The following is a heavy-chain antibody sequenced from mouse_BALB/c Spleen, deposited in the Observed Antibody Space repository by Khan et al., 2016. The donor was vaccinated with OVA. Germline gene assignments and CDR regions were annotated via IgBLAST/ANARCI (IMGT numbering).Heavy chain of an antibody. Sequence: VQLQQSGAELVKPGASVRLSCTASGFNIKDTYIHWVKQRPEQGLEWSGRIAPANGDTKYDPKFQDKATITSDTSSNPSYLQLRSLTSVDTSVYYCAPPSSHPRFFARWGAGTTVTVSS. V-gene: IGHV14-3*02. CDR3: APPSSHPRFFAR. J-gene: IGHJ1*01. CDR2: IAPANGDT. D-gene: IGHD6-1*01. CDR1: GFNIKDTY.